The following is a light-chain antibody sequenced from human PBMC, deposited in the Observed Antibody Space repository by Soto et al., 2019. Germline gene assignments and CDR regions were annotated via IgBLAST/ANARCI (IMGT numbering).Light chain of an antibody. J-gene: IGKJ1*01. V-gene: IGKV1-5*03. CDR3: QQYNSYPGT. CDR2: KAS. CDR1: QSISSW. Sequence: DIQMTQSPSTLYASVGDRVNITCRASQSISSWLAWYQQKPGKAPKLLIYKASSLESGVPSRFSGSGSGTEFTLTISSLQPDDFATYYRQQYNSYPGTFGQGTKVDIK.